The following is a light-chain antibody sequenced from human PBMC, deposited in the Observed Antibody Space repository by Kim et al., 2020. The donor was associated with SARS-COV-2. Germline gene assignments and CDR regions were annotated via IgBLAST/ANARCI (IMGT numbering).Light chain of an antibody. CDR1: SGSIASDY. Sequence: KTVTISCTRSSGSIASDYVQCYQQRPGSAPTTVIYEDNQRPSGVPDRFSGSIDSSSNSASLTISGLKTEDEADYYCQSYDSSNVVFGGGTQLTVL. CDR2: EDN. CDR3: QSYDSSNVV. V-gene: IGLV6-57*03. J-gene: IGLJ2*01.